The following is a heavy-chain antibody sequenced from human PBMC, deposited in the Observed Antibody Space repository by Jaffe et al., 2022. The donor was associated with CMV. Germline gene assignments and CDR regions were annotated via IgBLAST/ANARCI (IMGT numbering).Heavy chain of an antibody. D-gene: IGHD3-10*02. CDR2: IHDNWNT. CDR3: ARTVKGGTMSSTFYYYMDV. J-gene: IGHJ6*03. Sequence: QVQLQESGPGLVKPAETLSLSCTVSGASISSYFWGWIRQPPGKGLEWIAYIHDNWNTDFNPSLMGRVTMSVAASKSQFSLRLTSVTAADTAIYYCARTVKGGTMSSTFYYYMDVWGKGTTVTVSS. V-gene: IGHV4-59*01. CDR1: GASISSYF.